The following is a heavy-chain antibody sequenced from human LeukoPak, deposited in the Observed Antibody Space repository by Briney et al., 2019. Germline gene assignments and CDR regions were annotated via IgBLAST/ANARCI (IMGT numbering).Heavy chain of an antibody. CDR3: ARDLLAGTPDY. Sequence: PGRSLRLSCAASGFTFSSDAMHWVRQAPGKGLEWVAVISYDGSNKYYADSVKGRFTISRDNSKNTLYLQMNSLRAEDTAVYYCARDLLAGTPDYWGQGTLVTVSS. J-gene: IGHJ4*02. CDR2: ISYDGSNK. D-gene: IGHD6-19*01. CDR1: GFTFSSDA. V-gene: IGHV3-30*04.